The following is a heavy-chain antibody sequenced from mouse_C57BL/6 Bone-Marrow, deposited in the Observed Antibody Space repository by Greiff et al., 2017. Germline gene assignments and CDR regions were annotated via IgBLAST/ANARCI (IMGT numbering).Heavy chain of an antibody. CDR3: ARGGNGLFAY. Sequence: VQLKESGPELVKPGASVKIPCKASGYTFTDYNLDWVKQSHGKSLEWIGDINPNNGGTIYNQKFKGKATLTVDKSSSTAYMELRSLTSEDTAVYYCARGGNGLFAYWGQGTLVTVSA. V-gene: IGHV1-18*01. J-gene: IGHJ3*01. CDR2: INPNNGGT. D-gene: IGHD2-1*01. CDR1: GYTFTDYN.